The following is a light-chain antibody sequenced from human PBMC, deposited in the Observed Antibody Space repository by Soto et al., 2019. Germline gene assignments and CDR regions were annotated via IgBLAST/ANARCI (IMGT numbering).Light chain of an antibody. Sequence: EIVMMQSPDTLSVSPGERATVSCRASQSVRSDLAWYQQSPGQAPRLLMYGASTRATAIPGRFSGSGSGTEFTLTINSLQSEDLAVYYCQQYNRWPFTFGQGTKLEI. CDR3: QQYNRWPFT. V-gene: IGKV3-15*01. J-gene: IGKJ2*01. CDR2: GAS. CDR1: QSVRSD.